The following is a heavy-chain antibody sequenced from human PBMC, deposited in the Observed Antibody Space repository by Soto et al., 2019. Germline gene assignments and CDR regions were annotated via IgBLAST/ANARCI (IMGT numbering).Heavy chain of an antibody. D-gene: IGHD1-7*01. CDR3: ARVNWNYILGKGYVDY. CDR2: IYYSGST. Sequence: SETLSLTCTVSGGSISSSSYYWGWIRQPPGKGLEWIGSIYYSGSTYYNPSLKSRVTISVDTSKNQFSLKLSSVTAADTAAYYCARVNWNYILGKGYVDYWGQGTLVT. V-gene: IGHV4-39*01. J-gene: IGHJ4*02. CDR1: GGSISSSSYY.